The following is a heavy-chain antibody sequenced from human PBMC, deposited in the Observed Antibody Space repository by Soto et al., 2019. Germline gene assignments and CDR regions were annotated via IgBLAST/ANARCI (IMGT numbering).Heavy chain of an antibody. D-gene: IGHD3-16*01. Sequence: SDTLSLTCSVSGDSVSSGDYYWSWIRQPPGKGLEWIGYVYFSGSTNYIPSLKSRLTMSVDTAKNQFSLKLNSVTAADTAVYYCARIPVDTYMIYWSDPWGQGTQVTVS. J-gene: IGHJ5*02. CDR3: ARIPVDTYMIYWSDP. V-gene: IGHV4-61*08. CDR1: GDSVSSGDYY. CDR2: VYFSGST.